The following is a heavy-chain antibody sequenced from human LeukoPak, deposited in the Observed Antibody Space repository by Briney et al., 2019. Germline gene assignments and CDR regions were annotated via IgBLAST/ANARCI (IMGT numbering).Heavy chain of an antibody. CDR2: ISAYNGNT. D-gene: IGHD2/OR15-2a*01. J-gene: IGHJ5*02. CDR1: GGTFSSYA. Sequence: ASVKVSCKASGGTFSSYAISWVRQAPGQGLEWMGWISAYNGNTNYAQKLQGRVTMATDTSTSTAYMELRSLRSDDTAVYYCARENIALGYWFDPWGQGTLVTVSS. V-gene: IGHV1-18*01. CDR3: ARENIALGYWFDP.